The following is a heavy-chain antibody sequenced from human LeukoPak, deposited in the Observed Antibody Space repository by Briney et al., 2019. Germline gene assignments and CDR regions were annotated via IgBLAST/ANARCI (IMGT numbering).Heavy chain of an antibody. CDR2: IVVGSGNT. CDR1: GFTFTSSA. D-gene: IGHD3-22*01. J-gene: IGHJ3*02. V-gene: IGHV1-58*01. CDR3: AAGLRSYDSSGYYAFDI. Sequence: SVKVSCKASGFTFTSSAVQWVRQARGQRLEWIGWIVVGSGNTNYAQKFQERVTITRDMSTSTAYMELSSLRSGDTAVYYCAAGLRSYDSSGYYAFDIWGQGTMVTVSS.